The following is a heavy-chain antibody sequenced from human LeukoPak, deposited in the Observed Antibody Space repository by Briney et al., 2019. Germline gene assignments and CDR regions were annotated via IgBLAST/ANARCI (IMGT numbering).Heavy chain of an antibody. V-gene: IGHV4-59*08. CDR1: SGSITSYY. J-gene: IGHJ3*02. CDR2: IYYSGST. Sequence: SETLSLTCTVSSGSITSYYWSWIRQPPGKGLEWIGYIYYSGSTSYNPSLKSRVTMSVDTSKNQFSLKLNSVTAADTAVYYCARPKVTGLTGHAFDIWGQGTMVTVSS. D-gene: IGHD7-27*01. CDR3: ARPKVTGLTGHAFDI.